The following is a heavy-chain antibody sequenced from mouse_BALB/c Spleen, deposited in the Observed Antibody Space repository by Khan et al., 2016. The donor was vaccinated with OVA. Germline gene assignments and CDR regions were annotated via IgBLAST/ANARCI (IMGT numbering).Heavy chain of an antibody. D-gene: IGHD1-2*01. Sequence: VQLQESGAELARPGASVKLSCKASGYTFTDYYINWVKQRTGQGLEWIGEISPGSGDTYYNEKFKGKATLTADKSSSTAYMQLNSLTSEASAVYFCARRNYFGDTFAYWGQGTLVTVSA. CDR3: ARRNYFGDTFAY. CDR1: GYTFTDYY. J-gene: IGHJ3*01. CDR2: ISPGSGDT. V-gene: IGHV1-77*01.